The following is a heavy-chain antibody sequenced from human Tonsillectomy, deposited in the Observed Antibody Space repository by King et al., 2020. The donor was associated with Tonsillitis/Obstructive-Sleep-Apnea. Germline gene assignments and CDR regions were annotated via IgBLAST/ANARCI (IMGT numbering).Heavy chain of an antibody. CDR2: INHSGST. CDR1: GGSFSGYY. J-gene: IGHJ6*03. CDR3: AGGGLLWFGELLDQPYYMDV. Sequence: VQLQQWGAGLLKPSETLSLTCAVYGGSFSGYYWSWIRQPPGKGLEWIGEINHSGSTNYNPSLKSRVTISVDTSKNQFSLKLSSVTAADTAVYYCAGGGLLWFGELLDQPYYMDVWGKGTTVTVS. V-gene: IGHV4-34*01. D-gene: IGHD3-10*01.